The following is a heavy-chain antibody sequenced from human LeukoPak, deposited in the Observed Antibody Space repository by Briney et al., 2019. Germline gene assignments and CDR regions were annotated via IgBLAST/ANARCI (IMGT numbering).Heavy chain of an antibody. CDR2: IIPIFGTA. CDR1: GGTFISYA. J-gene: IGHJ4*02. D-gene: IGHD3-22*01. CDR3: ARDQYYYDSSGYYGGDY. Sequence: SVKVSCKASGGTFISYAISWVRQAPGQGLEWMGGIIPIFGTANYAQKFPGRVTITADKSTSTAYMELSSLRSEDTAVYYCARDQYYYDSSGYYGGDYWGQGTLVTVSS. V-gene: IGHV1-69*06.